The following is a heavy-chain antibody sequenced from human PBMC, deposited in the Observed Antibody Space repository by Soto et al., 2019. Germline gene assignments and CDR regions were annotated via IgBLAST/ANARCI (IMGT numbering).Heavy chain of an antibody. CDR3: ARDQQWLTRDPDP. D-gene: IGHD6-19*01. CDR2: ISSISIYI. J-gene: IGHJ5*02. Sequence: GTLRLSCAASVFTFSSYSMNWVRQAPGKGLEWVSSISSISIYIYYADSVRGRFTISRDNAKNSLYLQMNSLRAEDTAVYYCARDQQWLTRDPDPWGQGTLVTVSS. V-gene: IGHV3-21*01. CDR1: VFTFSSYS.